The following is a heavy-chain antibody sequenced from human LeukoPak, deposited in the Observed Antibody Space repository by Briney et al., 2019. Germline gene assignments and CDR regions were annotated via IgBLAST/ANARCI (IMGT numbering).Heavy chain of an antibody. Sequence: PSETRSLTCTVSGGSISSGSYYWSWIRQPAGKGLEWIGRIYTSGSTNYNPSLKSRVTISVDTSKNQFSLKLSSVTAADTAVYYCARGLARSYYYYYMDVWGKGTTVTVSS. D-gene: IGHD6-6*01. V-gene: IGHV4-61*02. CDR2: IYTSGST. CDR1: GGSISSGSYY. CDR3: ARGLARSYYYYYMDV. J-gene: IGHJ6*03.